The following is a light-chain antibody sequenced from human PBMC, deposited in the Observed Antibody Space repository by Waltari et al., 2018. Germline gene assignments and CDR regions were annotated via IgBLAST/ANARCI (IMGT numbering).Light chain of an antibody. CDR3: QQSFNTPFT. Sequence: DVQLTQSPSSLSASVGDRVTITCRTRDSISTYLNWYQHKPGRAPKLLIYATSSLQSGVPSRFSGSGSGTEFTLTINSLQPEDFASYYCQQSFNTPFTFGPGTKVDIK. V-gene: IGKV1-39*01. CDR1: DSISTY. CDR2: ATS. J-gene: IGKJ3*01.